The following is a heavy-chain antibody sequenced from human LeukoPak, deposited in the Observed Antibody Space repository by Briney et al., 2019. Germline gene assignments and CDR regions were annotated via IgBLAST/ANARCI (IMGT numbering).Heavy chain of an antibody. CDR3: ARASSGSYWGLGFDP. V-gene: IGHV3-30*03. CDR2: ISYDGSNK. CDR1: GFTFSSYG. J-gene: IGHJ5*02. Sequence: GGSLRLSCAASGFTFSSYGMHWVRQAPGKGLEWVAVISYDGSNKYYADSVKGRFTISRDNAGNSLYLQMNSLRAEDTAVYYCARASSGSYWGLGFDPWGQGTLVTVSS. D-gene: IGHD1-26*01.